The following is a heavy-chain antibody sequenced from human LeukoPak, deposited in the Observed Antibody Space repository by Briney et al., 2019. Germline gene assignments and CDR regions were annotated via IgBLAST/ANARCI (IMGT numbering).Heavy chain of an antibody. CDR3: ARVKKLVPAALVLDY. CDR1: RFTFSDYY. J-gene: IGHJ4*02. V-gene: IGHV3-11*01. Sequence: PGGSLRLSCAASRFTFSDYYMNWVRQAPGEGLEWLSYISSSGSTRFYADSVKGRFTVSRDQNTLFLQMNNLRVEDTAVYYCARVKKLVPAALVLDYWGRGTLVTVSS. D-gene: IGHD2-2*01. CDR2: ISSSGSTR.